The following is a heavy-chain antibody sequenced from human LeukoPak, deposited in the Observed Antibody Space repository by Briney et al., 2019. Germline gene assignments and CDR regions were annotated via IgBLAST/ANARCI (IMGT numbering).Heavy chain of an antibody. Sequence: PSETLSLTCTVSGGSISSYYWSWIRQPPGKGLEWIGYIYYSGSTNYNPSLKSRVTISVDTSKNQFSLKLSSVTAADTAVYYCAREGGIVGANGSFDIWGQGTMVTVSS. D-gene: IGHD1-26*01. J-gene: IGHJ3*02. CDR1: GGSISSYY. CDR3: AREGGIVGANGSFDI. CDR2: IYYSGST. V-gene: IGHV4-59*01.